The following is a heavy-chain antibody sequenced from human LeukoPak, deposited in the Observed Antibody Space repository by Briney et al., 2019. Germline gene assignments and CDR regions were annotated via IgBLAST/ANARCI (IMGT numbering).Heavy chain of an antibody. Sequence: SETLSLTCTVSGGSISSYYWSWIRQPPGKGLEWIGYIYYSGSTNYNPSLKSRVTISVDTSKNQFSLKLSSVTAADTAVYYCARDRADYGDKYYFDCWRQGTLVTVCS. J-gene: IGHJ4*02. CDR3: ARDRADYGDKYYFDC. V-gene: IGHV4-59*01. CDR2: IYYSGST. CDR1: GGSISSYY. D-gene: IGHD4-17*01.